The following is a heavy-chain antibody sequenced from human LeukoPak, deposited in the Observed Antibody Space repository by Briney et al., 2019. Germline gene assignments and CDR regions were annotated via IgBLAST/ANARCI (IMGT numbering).Heavy chain of an antibody. CDR1: GYTFTGYY. Sequence: ASVKVSCKASGYTFTGYYMHWVRQAPGQGLEWMGWINPNSGNTGYAQKFQGRVTMTRNTSISTAYMELSSLRSEDTAVYYCARHPLRSFSGWYRSEYYYYGMDVWGQGTTVTVSS. V-gene: IGHV1-8*02. CDR3: ARHPLRSFSGWYRSEYYYYGMDV. J-gene: IGHJ6*02. D-gene: IGHD6-19*01. CDR2: INPNSGNT.